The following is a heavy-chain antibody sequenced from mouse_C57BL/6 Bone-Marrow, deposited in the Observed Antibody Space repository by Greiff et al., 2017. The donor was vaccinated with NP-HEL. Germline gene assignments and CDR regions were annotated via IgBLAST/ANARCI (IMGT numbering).Heavy chain of an antibody. CDR1: GYTFTSYW. V-gene: IGHV1-59*01. CDR2: IDPSDSYT. J-gene: IGHJ1*03. Sequence: QVQLQQSGAELVRPGTSVKLSCKASGYTFTSYWMHWVKQRPGQGLEWIGVIDPSDSYTNYNQKFKGKATLTVDTSSSTAYMQLSSLTSEDSAVYYCARRIYYYGSSWYFDVWGTGTTVTVSS. D-gene: IGHD1-1*01. CDR3: ARRIYYYGSSWYFDV.